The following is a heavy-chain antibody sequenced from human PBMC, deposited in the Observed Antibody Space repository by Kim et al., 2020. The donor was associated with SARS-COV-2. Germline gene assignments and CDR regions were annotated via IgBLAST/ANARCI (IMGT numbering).Heavy chain of an antibody. Sequence: ASVKVSCKASGYTLTNYGFSWVRQAPGQGLEWMGWMSTYNGNIKYANKLQGRVTLTTDSSTNTAYMELKNLRFDDTGIYYCARSGRYHGSGLEFWGQGTLDTVST. CDR2: MSTYNGNI. D-gene: IGHD3-10*01. J-gene: IGHJ4*02. V-gene: IGHV1-18*01. CDR1: GYTLTNYG. CDR3: ARSGRYHGSGLEF.